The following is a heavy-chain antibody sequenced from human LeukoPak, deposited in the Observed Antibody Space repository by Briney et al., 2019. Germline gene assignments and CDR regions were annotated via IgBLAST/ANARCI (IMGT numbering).Heavy chain of an antibody. J-gene: IGHJ4*02. V-gene: IGHV1-69*13. D-gene: IGHD6-13*01. CDR2: IIPIFGTA. Sequence: ASVKVSCKASGGTFSSYAISWVRQAPGQGLEWMGGIIPIFGTANYAQKFQGRVTITADESTSTAYMELSSLRSEDTAVYYCATDFLAAAGTLNDYWGQGTLVTVSS. CDR1: GGTFSSYA. CDR3: ATDFLAAAGTLNDY.